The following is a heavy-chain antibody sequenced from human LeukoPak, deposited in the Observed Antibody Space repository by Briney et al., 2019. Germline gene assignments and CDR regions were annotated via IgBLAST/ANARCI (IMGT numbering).Heavy chain of an antibody. CDR2: IRYDGSNK. D-gene: IGHD2-2*03. CDR1: AFTFSSYG. CDR3: AKEPNGYCRSPSCYVPPYP. V-gene: IGHV3-30*02. Sequence: PGPSLRLSLAASAFTFSSYGIHWVRQPPGKGLELVASIRYDGSNKYYAYTVKCRFNISRDNSKTTLNLQMNSLRAEATPAYCCAKEPNGYCRSPSCYVPPYPGGQGTLVTVSS. J-gene: IGHJ5*02.